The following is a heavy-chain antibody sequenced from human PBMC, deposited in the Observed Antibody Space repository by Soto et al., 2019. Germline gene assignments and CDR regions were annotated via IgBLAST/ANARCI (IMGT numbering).Heavy chain of an antibody. CDR2: ISCYNGKT. Sequence: QVQVVQSGDEVKETGASVRVSCKTSGYSFTAYGIIWVRQAPGQGLEWMGWISCYNGKTKYAQKVQGRVTMTTDTSTSTAFMEVRSLRSDDTAIYYCARDAPPPELRFLEWHNYDYNGMDVWCQGTTVTVSS. CDR1: GYSFTAYG. J-gene: IGHJ6*02. V-gene: IGHV1-18*01. D-gene: IGHD3-3*01. CDR3: ARDAPPPELRFLEWHNYDYNGMDV.